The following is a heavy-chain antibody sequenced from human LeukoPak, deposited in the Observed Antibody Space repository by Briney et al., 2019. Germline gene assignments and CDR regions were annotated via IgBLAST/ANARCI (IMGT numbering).Heavy chain of an antibody. CDR2: ISSSSSTI. V-gene: IGHV3-48*01. D-gene: IGHD1-26*01. CDR3: ARRWESYYYYMDV. J-gene: IGHJ6*03. Sequence: GGSLRLSCAASGFTFSSYSMNWVRQAPGKGLEWVSYISSSSSTIYYADSVKGRFTISRDNAKNSLYLQMNSLRAEDTAVYYCARRWESYYYYMDVWGKGTTVTVSS. CDR1: GFTFSSYS.